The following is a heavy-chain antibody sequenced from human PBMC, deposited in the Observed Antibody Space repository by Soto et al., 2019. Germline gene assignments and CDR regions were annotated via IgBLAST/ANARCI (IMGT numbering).Heavy chain of an antibody. D-gene: IGHD2-2*01. Sequence: SETLSLTCTVSGGSISSGDYYWSRIRQPPGMDLEWLGYLYYTGNNYYNPSLKSRISMSVDTYKNQFSLRLSSVTAADAADYYCDRDTNLRPHVYDMGVWGQGTTVTVSS. J-gene: IGHJ6*02. CDR2: LYYTGNN. V-gene: IGHV4-30-4*01. CDR3: DRDTNLRPHVYDMGV. CDR1: GGSISSGDYY.